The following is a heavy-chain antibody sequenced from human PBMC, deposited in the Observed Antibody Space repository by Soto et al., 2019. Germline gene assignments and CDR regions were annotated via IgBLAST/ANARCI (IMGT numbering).Heavy chain of an antibody. Sequence: PETLSLTCTVSGASISSSSYYWGWIRQPPGKGLEWIGSIYYRGNTYYNPSLQTRVTISLDKSKSQFSLKLNSVTAADSAVYFCARLEGLATISYYFDFWGQGALVTVSS. D-gene: IGHD3-9*01. CDR1: GASISSSSYY. J-gene: IGHJ4*02. CDR3: ARLEGLATISYYFDF. CDR2: IYYRGNT. V-gene: IGHV4-39*01.